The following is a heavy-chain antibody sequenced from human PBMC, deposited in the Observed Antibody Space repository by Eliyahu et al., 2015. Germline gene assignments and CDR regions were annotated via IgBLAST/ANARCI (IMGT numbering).Heavy chain of an antibody. V-gene: IGHV3-30*02. CDR2: IRYDGSNK. CDR3: AKDKQWLTYYYGMDV. CDR1: GFTFSSYG. Sequence: QVQLVESGGGVVQPGGSLRLSCAASGFTFSSYGMHWVRQAPGKGLEWVAFIRYDGSNKYYADSVKGRFTISRDNSKNTLYLQMNSLRAEDTAVYYCAKDKQWLTYYYGMDVWGQGTTVTVSS. D-gene: IGHD6-19*01. J-gene: IGHJ6*02.